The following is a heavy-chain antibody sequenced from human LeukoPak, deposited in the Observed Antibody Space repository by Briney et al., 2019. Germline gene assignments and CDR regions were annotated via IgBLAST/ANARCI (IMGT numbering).Heavy chain of an antibody. CDR2: IYSDNT. CDR3: ARAGWAENVWENYPSGY. V-gene: IGHV3-53*01. Sequence: GGSLRLSCTVSGFTVSSNSMSWVRQAPGKGLEWVSFIYSDNTHYSDSVKGRFTISRGNSKNTLYLQMNSLRAEDTAVYYCARAGWAENVWENYPSGYWGQGTLVTVSS. CDR1: GFTVSSNS. J-gene: IGHJ4*02. D-gene: IGHD3-16*02.